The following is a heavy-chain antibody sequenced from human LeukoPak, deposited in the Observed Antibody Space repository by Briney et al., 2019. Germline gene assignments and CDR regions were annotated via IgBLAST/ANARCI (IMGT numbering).Heavy chain of an antibody. V-gene: IGHV3-23*01. J-gene: IGHJ5*01. Sequence: ETLSLTCTVSGGSISSYYWSWVRQTPGKGLEWVSVISGSGGSPYYADSVKGRFTISRDNSKNTLYLQMNSLRAEDTAVYYCAKDHVLLWFGELEDWFDSWGQGTLVTVSS. CDR2: ISGSGGSP. CDR3: AKDHVLLWFGELEDWFDS. D-gene: IGHD3-10*01. CDR1: GGSISSYY.